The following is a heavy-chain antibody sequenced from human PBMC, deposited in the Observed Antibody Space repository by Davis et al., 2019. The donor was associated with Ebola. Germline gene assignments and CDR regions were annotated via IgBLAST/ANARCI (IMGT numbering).Heavy chain of an antibody. J-gene: IGHJ4*02. Sequence: GGSLRPSFAASGFTFSSYGMHLVRPAPRKGLEWVAVISYDGSNKYYADSVKGRFTISRDNSKNTLYLQMNSLRAEDTAVYYCAKLELTGYWGQGTLVTVSS. CDR3: AKLELTGY. V-gene: IGHV3-30*18. CDR2: ISYDGSNK. D-gene: IGHD1-7*01. CDR1: GFTFSSYG.